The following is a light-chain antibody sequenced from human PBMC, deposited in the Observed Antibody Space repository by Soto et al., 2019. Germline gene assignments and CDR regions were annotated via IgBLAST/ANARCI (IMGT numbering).Light chain of an antibody. J-gene: IGKJ4*01. CDR3: QQYENYPLT. CDR1: QSISRW. CDR2: EAS. V-gene: IGKV1-5*03. Sequence: DIQMTQSPSTLSASVGDRVTLTCRASQSISRWLAWYLQKPGKAPKLVIYEASSLQSGVPSRFSGSGSGTKFTLTISSLQPDDFATYYCQQYENYPLTFGGGTKVE.